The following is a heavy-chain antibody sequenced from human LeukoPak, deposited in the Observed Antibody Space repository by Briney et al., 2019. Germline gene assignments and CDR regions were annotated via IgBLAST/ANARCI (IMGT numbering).Heavy chain of an antibody. V-gene: IGHV1-69*13. CDR3: ARSHRSYYYYYMDV. CDR1: GGTFSSNA. Sequence: GASVKVPCKTFGGTFSSNAISWVRQAPGQGLEWMGGIMPILDTANYAQKFQGRVTITADESTSTAYMELSSLRSEDTAVYYCARSHRSYYYYYMDVWGKGTTVTISS. CDR2: IMPILDTA. J-gene: IGHJ6*03.